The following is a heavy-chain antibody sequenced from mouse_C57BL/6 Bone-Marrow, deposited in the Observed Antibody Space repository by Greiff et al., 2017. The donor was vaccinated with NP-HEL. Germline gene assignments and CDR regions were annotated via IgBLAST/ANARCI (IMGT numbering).Heavy chain of an antibody. D-gene: IGHD2-4*01. CDR2: ISSGSSTI. CDR3: ARDYDPEGFAY. CDR1: GFTFSDYG. Sequence: DVMLVESGGGLVKPGGSLKLSCAASGFTFSDYGMHWVRQAPEKGLEWVAYISSGSSTIYYADTVKGRFTISRDNAKNTLFLQMTSLRSEDTAMYYCARDYDPEGFAYWGQGTLVTVSA. J-gene: IGHJ3*01. V-gene: IGHV5-17*01.